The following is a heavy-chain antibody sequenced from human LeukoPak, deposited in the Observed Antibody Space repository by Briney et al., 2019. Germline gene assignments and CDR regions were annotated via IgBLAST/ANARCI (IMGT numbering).Heavy chain of an antibody. CDR1: GGSISSGGYY. V-gene: IGHV4-31*03. CDR3: ARGAFEEWLVEH. J-gene: IGHJ1*01. CDR2: IYYSGST. Sequence: SETLSLTCTVSGGSISSGGYYWSRIRQHPGKGLEWIGYIYYSGSTYYNPSLKSRVTISVDTSKNQFSLKLSSVTAADTAVYYCARGAFEEWLVEHWGQGTLVTVSS. D-gene: IGHD6-19*01.